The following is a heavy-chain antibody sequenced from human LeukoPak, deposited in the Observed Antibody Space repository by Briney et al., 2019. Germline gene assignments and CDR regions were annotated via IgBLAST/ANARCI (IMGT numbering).Heavy chain of an antibody. V-gene: IGHV1-69*13. D-gene: IGHD3-16*02. CDR1: GSTFSSYA. J-gene: IGHJ4*02. CDR3: ARGGMITFGGVIVPDIDY. Sequence: GASVKVSCKASGSTFSSYAISWVRQAPGQGLEWMGGIIPIFGTANYAQKFQGRVTITADESTSTAYMELSSLRSEDTAVYYCARGGMITFGGVIVPDIDYWGQGTLVTVSS. CDR2: IIPIFGTA.